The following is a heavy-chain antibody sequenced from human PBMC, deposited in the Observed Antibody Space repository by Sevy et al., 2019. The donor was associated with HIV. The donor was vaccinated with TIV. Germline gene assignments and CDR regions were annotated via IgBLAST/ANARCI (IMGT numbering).Heavy chain of an antibody. V-gene: IGHV1-2*06. CDR3: ARAPTGCSGGSCPIGY. Sequence: ASVKVSCKASGYTFTGYYMHWVRQAPGQGLEWMGRINPNRGGTNYAQKFQGRVTMTRDTSIGTAYMELSRLRSDDTAVYYCARAPTGCSGGSCPIGYWGQGTLVTVSS. CDR2: INPNRGGT. D-gene: IGHD2-15*01. J-gene: IGHJ4*02. CDR1: GYTFTGYY.